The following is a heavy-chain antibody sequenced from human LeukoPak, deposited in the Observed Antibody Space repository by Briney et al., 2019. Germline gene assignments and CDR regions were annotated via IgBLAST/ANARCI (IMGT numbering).Heavy chain of an antibody. D-gene: IGHD3-9*01. V-gene: IGHV7-4-1*02. CDR2: INTNTGNP. CDR1: GYTFTSYA. Sequence: ASVKVSCKASGYTFTSYAMNWVRQAPGQGLEWMGWINTNTGNPTYAQGFTGRFVFSLDTSVSTAYLQISSLKAEDTAVYYCARADGNYDILTGYYYYYGMDVWGQGTMVTVSS. J-gene: IGHJ6*02. CDR3: ARADGNYDILTGYYYYYGMDV.